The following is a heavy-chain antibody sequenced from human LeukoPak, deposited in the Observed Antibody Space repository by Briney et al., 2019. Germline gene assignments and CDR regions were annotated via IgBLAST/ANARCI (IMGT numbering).Heavy chain of an antibody. J-gene: IGHJ4*02. CDR1: GGSVSSDNYY. V-gene: IGHV4-61*01. D-gene: IGHD6-19*01. Sequence: SETLSLTCTVSGGSVSSDNYYWTWIRQPPGKGLEWIGHIYYSGSTNYNPSLKSRVTISLATSKNQFSLKLSSVTAADTAVYYCAKSKGDSSGWYWLFDYWGQGTLVTVSS. CDR3: AKSKGDSSGWYWLFDY. CDR2: IYYSGST.